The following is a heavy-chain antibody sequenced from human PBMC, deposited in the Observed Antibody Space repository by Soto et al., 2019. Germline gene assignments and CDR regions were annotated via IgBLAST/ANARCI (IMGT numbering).Heavy chain of an antibody. D-gene: IGHD2-2*01. CDR1: GYTFTTYY. CDR3: GRDGGYQRFDY. V-gene: IGHV1-46*03. J-gene: IGHJ4*02. Sequence: QVQLVQSGAEVKKPGASVKVSCKASGYTFTTYYIHWVRQAPGQGLEWMGIINPSGGNITYAQKFQGRVTMTRDTSTSTVYMELSSLRSKDTAFYYCGRDGGYQRFDYWGQGALVTVSS. CDR2: INPSGGNI.